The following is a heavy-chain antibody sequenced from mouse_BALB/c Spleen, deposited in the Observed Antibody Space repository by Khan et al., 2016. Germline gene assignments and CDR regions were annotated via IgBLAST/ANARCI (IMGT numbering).Heavy chain of an antibody. CDR3: ASWDWYFDV. CDR2: IDPANGNT. J-gene: IGHJ1*03. Sequence: VQLQQSGAELVKPGASVKLSCTASGLNIKDTYMHWVKQRPEQGLEWIGRIDPANGNTKYDTKFQGKAPITAVTSSNTAYLQLSSQKFEVNVVSYCASWDWYFDVWYTGTPVTVAS. V-gene: IGHV14-3*02. CDR1: GLNIKDTY. D-gene: IGHD4-1*01.